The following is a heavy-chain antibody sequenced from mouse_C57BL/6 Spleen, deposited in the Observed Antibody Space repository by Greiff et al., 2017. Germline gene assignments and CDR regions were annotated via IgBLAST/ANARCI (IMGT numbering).Heavy chain of an antibody. D-gene: IGHD2-4*01. CDR1: GYTFTSYW. Sequence: QVQLQQPGAELVKPGASVKLSCKASGYTFTSYWMHWVKQRPGRGLEWIGRIDPNSGGTKYNEKFKSKATLTVDKPSSTAYMQLSSLTSEDSAVYYCARSRVVYYDYPYAMDYWGQGTSVTVSS. V-gene: IGHV1-72*01. J-gene: IGHJ4*01. CDR3: ARSRVVYYDYPYAMDY. CDR2: IDPNSGGT.